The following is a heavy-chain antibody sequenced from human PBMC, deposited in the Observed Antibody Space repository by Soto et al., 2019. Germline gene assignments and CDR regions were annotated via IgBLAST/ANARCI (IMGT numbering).Heavy chain of an antibody. J-gene: IGHJ6*02. V-gene: IGHV3-30-3*01. CDR1: GFSFNIYA. CDR3: ASASLPGPLPYCGMGV. CDR2: ISDDGTKT. Sequence: QVQLEESGGGVVQPGRSLRLSCAASGFSFNIYAMNWVRQAPGQGLEWLSLISDDGTKTYYADSVKGRFIVSKDDSSNSLYLQMDSLRAEDTALYFCASASLPGPLPYCGMGVWGQGTTVLVSS.